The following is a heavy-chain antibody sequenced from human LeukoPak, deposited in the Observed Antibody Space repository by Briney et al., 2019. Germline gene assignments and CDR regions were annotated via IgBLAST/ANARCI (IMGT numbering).Heavy chain of an antibody. CDR1: GFTFSSYW. Sequence: GGSLRLSCAASGFTFSSYWMSWVRQAPGKGLEWVANIKPDGSQKYCVDSVKGRFTISRDNAKNSVYLQMNSLRAEGTAVYYCARGDYYYDSSTYFNDAFDIWGQGTMVTVSS. CDR3: ARGDYYYDSSTYFNDAFDI. V-gene: IGHV3-7*01. CDR2: IKPDGSQK. J-gene: IGHJ3*02. D-gene: IGHD3-22*01.